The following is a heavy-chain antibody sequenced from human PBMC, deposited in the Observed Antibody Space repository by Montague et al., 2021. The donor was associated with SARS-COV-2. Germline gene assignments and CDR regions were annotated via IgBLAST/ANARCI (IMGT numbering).Heavy chain of an antibody. J-gene: IGHJ6*02. CDR2: IYSSGST. D-gene: IGHD3-10*01. CDR1: GGSISSYY. V-gene: IGHV4-4*07. Sequence: SETLSLTCTVSGGSISSYYWSWIRQPPGKGLGWIGRIYSSGSTNYNPSLKSRVTMSVDTSKNQFSLKLSSVTAADTALYYCARDRRRSDYYCSGTYTWGCYGMDVWGQGTTVTVSS. CDR3: ARDRRRSDYYCSGTYTWGCYGMDV.